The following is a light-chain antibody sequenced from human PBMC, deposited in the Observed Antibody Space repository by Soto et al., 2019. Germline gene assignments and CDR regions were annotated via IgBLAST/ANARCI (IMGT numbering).Light chain of an antibody. CDR1: SSEIGGYNY. CDR2: HVS. Sequence: QSVLTQPASVSGSPGQSITISCTGTSSEIGGYNYVSWYQQYPGKAHKLMIYHVSNRPSGVSNRFSGSKSGNSASLTISWLQAEAEADYYCSSYTSTSTYVFGTGTKDTVL. V-gene: IGLV2-14*01. J-gene: IGLJ1*01. CDR3: SSYTSTSTYV.